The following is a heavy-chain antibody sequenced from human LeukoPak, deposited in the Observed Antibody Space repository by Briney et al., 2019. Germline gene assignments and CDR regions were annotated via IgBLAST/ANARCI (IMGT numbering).Heavy chain of an antibody. CDR3: ARDRDTAMGL. D-gene: IGHD5-18*01. CDR2: ISYDGNDK. V-gene: IGHV3-30-3*01. Sequence: PGGSLRLSCAASGFTFSSYAMSWVRQAPGKGLEWVAIISYDGNDKYYTDSVKGRFTISRDKSKNTIYLQMNSLRAEDTAVYYCARDRDTAMGLWGQGTLVTVSS. J-gene: IGHJ4*02. CDR1: GFTFSSYA.